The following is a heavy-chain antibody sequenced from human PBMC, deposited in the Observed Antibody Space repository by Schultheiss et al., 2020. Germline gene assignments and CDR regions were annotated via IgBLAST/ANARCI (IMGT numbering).Heavy chain of an antibody. Sequence: GGSLRLSCAASGFTFSDYYMTWIRQAPGKGLECVSHIGSSGSIIYYADSVKGRFTISRDNSKNTLYLQMNSLRAEDTAVYYCARANGDYDYYGIDVWGKGTTVTVSS. CDR1: GFTFSDYY. CDR3: ARANGDYDYYGIDV. CDR2: IGSSGSII. J-gene: IGHJ6*04. V-gene: IGHV3-11*04. D-gene: IGHD4-17*01.